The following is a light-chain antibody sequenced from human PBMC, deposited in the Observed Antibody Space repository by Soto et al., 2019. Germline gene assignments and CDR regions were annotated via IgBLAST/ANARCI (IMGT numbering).Light chain of an antibody. CDR2: TND. V-gene: IGLV1-44*01. CDR1: SSNIAPNT. J-gene: IGLJ3*02. Sequence: QTVVTQPPSASGTPGQRVTISCSGSSSNIAPNTVNWYQHLPGTAPKLLMYTNDQRPSGVPDRFSGSKSGTSASLAISGLQSEDEADYYCAAWDDGLNGWVFGGGTQLTVL. CDR3: AAWDDGLNGWV.